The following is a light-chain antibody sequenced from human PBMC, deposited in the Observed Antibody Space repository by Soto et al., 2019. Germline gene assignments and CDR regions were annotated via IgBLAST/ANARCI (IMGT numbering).Light chain of an antibody. CDR3: QHYNDWPLT. CDR1: QSVSSSY. V-gene: IGKV3-15*01. J-gene: IGKJ4*01. Sequence: EIVLTQSPVTLSLSPGERATLSCRASQSVSSSYLAWYQQKPGQAPRLLIYGASTRATGIPARFSGSRSGTEFTLTISSLQSEDFAVYYCQHYNDWPLTFGGGTKVDIK. CDR2: GAS.